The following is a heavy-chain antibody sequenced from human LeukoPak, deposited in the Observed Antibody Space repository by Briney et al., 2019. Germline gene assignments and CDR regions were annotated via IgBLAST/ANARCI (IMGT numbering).Heavy chain of an antibody. CDR2: VQTTGSL. V-gene: IGHV4-61*02. CDR1: GGSITSGPHY. D-gene: IGHD6-13*01. Sequence: SETLSLTCTVSGGSITSGPHYWNWIRQSAEKGLEWIGRVQTTGSLDYNPSLKSRVTISVDTSKNQFSLKLSSVTAADTAVYYCARSGSWTLNFDSWGQGTLVTVSS. J-gene: IGHJ4*02. CDR3: ARSGSWTLNFDS.